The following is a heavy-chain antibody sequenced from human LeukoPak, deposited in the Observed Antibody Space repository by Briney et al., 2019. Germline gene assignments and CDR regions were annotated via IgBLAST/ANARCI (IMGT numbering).Heavy chain of an antibody. D-gene: IGHD3-3*01. CDR1: GFTFSRYG. V-gene: IGHV3-30*18. CDR3: AKEVGYYDFWSGYFYYYGMDV. Sequence: SGGSLRLSCAASGFTFSRYGMHWVRQAPGKGLEWVAVISYEGSNKYYADSVKGRFTISRDNSKNTLYLQMNSLRAEDTAVYYCAKEVGYYDFWSGYFYYYGMDVWGQGTTVTVSS. CDR2: ISYEGSNK. J-gene: IGHJ6*02.